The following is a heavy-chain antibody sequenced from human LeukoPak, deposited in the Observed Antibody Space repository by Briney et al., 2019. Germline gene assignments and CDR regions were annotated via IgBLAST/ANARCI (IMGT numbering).Heavy chain of an antibody. CDR1: GYTFTSYY. CDR3: ARDVRIAAAGTDFDY. Sequence: GASVKVSCKASGYTFTSYYMHWVRQAPGQGLEWMGIINPSGGSTSYAQKFQGRVTMTRDTSTSTVYMELSSLRSEGTAVYYCARDVRIAAAGTDFDYWGQGTLVTISS. D-gene: IGHD6-13*01. J-gene: IGHJ4*02. CDR2: INPSGGST. V-gene: IGHV1-46*01.